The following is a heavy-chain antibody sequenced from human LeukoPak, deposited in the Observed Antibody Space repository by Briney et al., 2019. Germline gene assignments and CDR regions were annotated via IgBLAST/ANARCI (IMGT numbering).Heavy chain of an antibody. CDR1: GVSITSGDFY. CDR3: AGCGAFDY. J-gene: IGHJ4*02. D-gene: IGHD4-17*01. CDR2: SYYSGGT. Sequence: PSETLSLTCTISGVSITSGDFYWSWIRQPPGKGLEWVGFSYYSGGTYYNPSLKSRVTISLDTSKNRFSLRLTSVTAADTAVYYCAGCGAFDYWGQGTLVTVSS. V-gene: IGHV4-30-4*01.